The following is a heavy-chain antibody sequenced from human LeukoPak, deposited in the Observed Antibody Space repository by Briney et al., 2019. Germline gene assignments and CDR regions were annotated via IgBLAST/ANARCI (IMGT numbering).Heavy chain of an antibody. Sequence: GGSLRLACAASGFTFSSYWMHWVRQAPGKGLVWLSRISSDGYSISYANSVKGRFTISRDNSKNTLYLQMNSLRAEDTAVYYCARDSYYDSSAYSAFDIWGRGTMVTVSS. J-gene: IGHJ3*02. CDR2: ISSDGYSI. CDR3: ARDSYYDSSAYSAFDI. V-gene: IGHV3-74*01. CDR1: GFTFSSYW. D-gene: IGHD3-22*01.